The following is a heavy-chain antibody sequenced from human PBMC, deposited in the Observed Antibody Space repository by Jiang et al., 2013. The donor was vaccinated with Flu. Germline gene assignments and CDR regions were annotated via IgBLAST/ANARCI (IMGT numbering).Heavy chain of an antibody. D-gene: IGHD5-24*01. V-gene: IGHV3-33*01. Sequence: VQLVESGGGVVQPGGSLRLSCAASGFTFRSHGMHWVRQAPGKGLEWVAVIWSDGSNIDYADSVKGRFTISRDNSKNTLYLQMNSLGAEDTAVYYCVRDQDDYLHLLDYWAREPWSPSPQ. CDR2: IWSDGSNI. CDR1: GFTFRSHG. CDR3: VRDQDDYLHLLDY. J-gene: IGHJ4*02.